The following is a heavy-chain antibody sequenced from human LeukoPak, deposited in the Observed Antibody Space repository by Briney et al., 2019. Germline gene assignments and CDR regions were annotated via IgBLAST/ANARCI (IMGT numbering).Heavy chain of an antibody. V-gene: IGHV3-30*18. Sequence: PRGSPRLSSAVSRFTLSTYGIHSVRQAPGNGLEWVAIISYDGSDKYYADSVKGRFTISRDNSKSTLYLQMNSLRPEDTAVYHCAKGGEDYSNYVPIDYWGQGSLVTVSS. CDR2: ISYDGSDK. J-gene: IGHJ4*02. CDR1: RFTLSTYG. CDR3: AKGGEDYSNYVPIDY. D-gene: IGHD4-11*01.